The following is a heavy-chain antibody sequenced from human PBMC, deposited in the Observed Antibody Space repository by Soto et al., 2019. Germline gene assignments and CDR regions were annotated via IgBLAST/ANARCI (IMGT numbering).Heavy chain of an antibody. CDR1: GFTFSSYA. Sequence: QVQLVESGGGVVQPGRSLRLSCAASGFTFSSYAMHWVRQAPGKGLEWVAVISYDGSNKYYADSVKGRFTISRDNSKNTLYLQMNSLRAEDTAVYYCARDSSGWFLYYWGQGTLVTVSS. CDR3: ARDSSGWFLYY. J-gene: IGHJ4*02. CDR2: ISYDGSNK. V-gene: IGHV3-30-3*01. D-gene: IGHD6-19*01.